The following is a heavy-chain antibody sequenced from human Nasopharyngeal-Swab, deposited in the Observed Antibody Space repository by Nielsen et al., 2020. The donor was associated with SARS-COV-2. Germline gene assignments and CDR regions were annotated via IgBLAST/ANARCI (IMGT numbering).Heavy chain of an antibody. CDR3: ARVGVGYSGYDSVDY. V-gene: IGHV1-46*01. D-gene: IGHD5-12*01. J-gene: IGHJ4*02. Sequence: WVRQAPGQGLEWMGIINPSGGSTSYAQKFQGRVTMTRDTSTSTVYLGLSSLRSDDTAVYYCARVGVGYSGYDSVDYWGQGTLVTVSS. CDR2: INPSGGST.